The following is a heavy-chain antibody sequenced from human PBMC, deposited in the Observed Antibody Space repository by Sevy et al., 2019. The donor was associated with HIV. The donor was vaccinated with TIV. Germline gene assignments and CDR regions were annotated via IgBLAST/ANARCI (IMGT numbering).Heavy chain of an antibody. D-gene: IGHD6-13*01. J-gene: IGHJ4*02. Sequence: SETLSLTCTVSGGSISSSNYYWGWIRQPPGKRLEWIGSIYYSGSTYYNPSGNTYYNPSLKSRVTISVDTSKNQFSLKVSSVTAADTAIYYCARSSQLVLFDYWGQGTLVTVSS. CDR1: GGSISSSNYY. V-gene: IGHV4-39*01. CDR3: ARSSQLVLFDY. CDR2: IYYSGST.